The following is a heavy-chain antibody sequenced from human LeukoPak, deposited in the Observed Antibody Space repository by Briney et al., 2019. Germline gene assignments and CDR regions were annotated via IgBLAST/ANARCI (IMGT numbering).Heavy chain of an antibody. Sequence: GGSLRLSCAASGFTFSSYAMSWVRQAKGLEWVSAISPSGATTYYADSVKGRFTISRDNAKNSLYLQMNSLRAEDTAVYYCAPGLFDYWGQGTLVTVSS. V-gene: IGHV3-23*01. CDR3: APGLFDY. J-gene: IGHJ4*02. D-gene: IGHD3-10*01. CDR1: GFTFSSYA. CDR2: ISPSGATT.